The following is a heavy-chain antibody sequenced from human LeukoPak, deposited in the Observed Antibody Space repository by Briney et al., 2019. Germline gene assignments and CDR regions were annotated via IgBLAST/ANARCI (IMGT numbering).Heavy chain of an antibody. CDR2: INPNSGGT. V-gene: IGHV1-2*02. CDR3: ARDDFGKGRVLDP. Sequence: ASVKVSCKASGYTFTGYYMHWVRQAPGQGLEWMGWINPNSGGTNYAQKFQGRVTMTRDTSISTAYMELSRLRSDDTAVYYCARDDFGKGRVLDPWGQGTLVTVSS. D-gene: IGHD3/OR15-3a*01. J-gene: IGHJ5*02. CDR1: GYTFTGYY.